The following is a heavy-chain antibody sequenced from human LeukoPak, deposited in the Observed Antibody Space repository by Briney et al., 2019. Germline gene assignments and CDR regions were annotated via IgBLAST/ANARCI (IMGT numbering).Heavy chain of an antibody. D-gene: IGHD5-18*01. V-gene: IGHV3-74*01. CDR3: AKDLSWNTADR. Sequence: PGGSLTLSCVGSGFTYTDYWMHWFRQAPGKGPVWVSRINPDGTIIDYADSVKGRFSISRDNAKNLLYLQMNGLRADDTAVYYCAKDLSWNTADRWGQGILVTVSS. CDR2: INPDGTII. CDR1: GFTYTDYW. J-gene: IGHJ5*02.